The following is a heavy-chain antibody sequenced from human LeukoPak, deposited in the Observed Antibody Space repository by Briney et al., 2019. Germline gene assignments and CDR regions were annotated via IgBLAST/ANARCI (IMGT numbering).Heavy chain of an antibody. D-gene: IGHD3-16*01. CDR2: IYYTGSA. CDR1: GGSISSYY. V-gene: IGHV4-59*01. CDR3: ASSRGIMTFDI. Sequence: SETLSLTCTVSGGSISSYYWSWIRRPPGKGLEWIGYIYYTGSANYNPSLRSRVTISVDTPKNQFSLKLSSVTAADTAVYYCASSRGIMTFDIWGQGTMVAVSS. J-gene: IGHJ3*02.